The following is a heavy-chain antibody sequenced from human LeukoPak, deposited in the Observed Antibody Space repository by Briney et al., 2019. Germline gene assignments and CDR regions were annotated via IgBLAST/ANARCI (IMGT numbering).Heavy chain of an antibody. J-gene: IGHJ4*02. Sequence: SETLSLTCTVSGGSISTYYWSWIRQPPGKGLEWIGYSYYSGSTNCNPSLKGRVTISVDSSKNQFSLKLSSLTAADTAVYYCAREGGFYRPLDYTGQGTLVTVSS. V-gene: IGHV4-59*01. CDR2: SYYSGST. CDR3: AREGGFYRPLDY. D-gene: IGHD3-3*01. CDR1: GGSISTYY.